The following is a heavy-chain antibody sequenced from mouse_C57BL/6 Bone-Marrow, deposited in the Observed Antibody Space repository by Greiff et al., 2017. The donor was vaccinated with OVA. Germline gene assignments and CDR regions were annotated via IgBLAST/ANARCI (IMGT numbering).Heavy chain of an antibody. V-gene: IGHV3-6*01. J-gene: IGHJ4*01. CDR1: GYSITSGYY. Sequence: ESGPGLVKPSQSLSLTCSVTGYSITSGYYWNWIRQFPGNKLEWMGYISYDGSNNYNPSLKNRISITRDTSKNQFFLKLNSVTTEDTATYYCARVYYDYDVAMDYWGQGTSVTVSS. CDR2: ISYDGSN. D-gene: IGHD2-4*01. CDR3: ARVYYDYDVAMDY.